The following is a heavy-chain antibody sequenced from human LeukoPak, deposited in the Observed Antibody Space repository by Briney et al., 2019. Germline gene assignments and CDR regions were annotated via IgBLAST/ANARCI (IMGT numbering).Heavy chain of an antibody. D-gene: IGHD3-9*01. Sequence: PGGSLRLSRVASGFTCSDYSMNWVRQAPGKGLEWVSYISSSGFTLNYADSVKGRFTISRDNAKNSLYLQMNSLRAEDTAVYYCARDSRYFDSQPYWGQGTLVTVSS. J-gene: IGHJ4*02. CDR2: ISSSGFTL. V-gene: IGHV3-48*04. CDR1: GFTCSDYS. CDR3: ARDSRYFDSQPY.